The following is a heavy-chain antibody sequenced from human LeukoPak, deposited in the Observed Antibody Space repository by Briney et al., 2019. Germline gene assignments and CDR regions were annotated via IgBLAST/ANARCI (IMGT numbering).Heavy chain of an antibody. D-gene: IGHD5-18*01. Sequence: GGSLRLSCAASGFTFSSYSMNWVRQAPGKGLEWVSSISSSSSYIYYADSVKGRFTISRDNAKNSLYLQMNSLRAEGTAVYYCARDMGGYSYGYDYWGQGTLVTVSS. CDR1: GFTFSSYS. J-gene: IGHJ4*02. V-gene: IGHV3-21*01. CDR2: ISSSSSYI. CDR3: ARDMGGYSYGYDY.